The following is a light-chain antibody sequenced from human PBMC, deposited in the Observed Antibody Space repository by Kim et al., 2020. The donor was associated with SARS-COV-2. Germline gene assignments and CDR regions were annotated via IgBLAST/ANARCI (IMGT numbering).Light chain of an antibody. CDR1: ESIGSR. Sequence: VSPGERATLSCRASESIGSRLAWYQQKPGQAPRLLISGASTRATGIPARFSGSGSGTEFTLTISSLQSEDFAIYHCLQYNKWPRAFGQGTKVDIK. V-gene: IGKV3-15*01. CDR3: LQYNKWPRA. CDR2: GAS. J-gene: IGKJ1*01.